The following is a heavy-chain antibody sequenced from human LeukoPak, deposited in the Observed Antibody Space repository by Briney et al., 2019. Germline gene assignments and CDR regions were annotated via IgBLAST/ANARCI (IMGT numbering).Heavy chain of an antibody. CDR3: ASGLMVRGVISD. V-gene: IGHV4-30-2*01. J-gene: IGHJ4*02. CDR1: GGSISRGGYS. D-gene: IGHD3-10*01. Sequence: PSETLSLTCAVSGGSISRGGYSWSWIRQPPGKGLEWMGYIYHSGSTYYNPSLKSRVTISVDRSENQFSLKLSSVTAADTAVYYCASGLMVRGVISDWGQGTLVTVSS. CDR2: IYHSGST.